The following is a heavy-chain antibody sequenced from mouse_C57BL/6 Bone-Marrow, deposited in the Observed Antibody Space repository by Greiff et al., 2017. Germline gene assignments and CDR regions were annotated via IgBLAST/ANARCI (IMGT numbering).Heavy chain of an antibody. Sequence: VQLKESGAELVRPGASVKLSCTASGFNIKDDYMHWVKQRPEQGLEWIGWIDPENGDTEYASKFPGKATLTADTSSNTAYLQLSSLTSEDAAVYYCTTVLRGFAYWGQGTLVTVSA. CDR1: GFNIKDDY. CDR3: TTVLRGFAY. CDR2: IDPENGDT. D-gene: IGHD1-1*01. V-gene: IGHV14-4*01. J-gene: IGHJ3*01.